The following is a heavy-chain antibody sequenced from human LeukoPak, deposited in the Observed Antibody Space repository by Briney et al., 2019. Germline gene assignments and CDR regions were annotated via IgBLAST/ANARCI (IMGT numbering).Heavy chain of an antibody. CDR2: IYHSGNT. J-gene: IGHJ5*02. CDR3: ARVTNNWFDP. Sequence: SETLSLTCTVSGYSISSGYYWGWIRQPPGKGLEWIGSIYHSGNTYYNPSLKSRVTISVDTSKNQFSLKLSSVTAADTAVYYCARVTNNWFDPWGQGTLVTVSS. CDR1: GYSISSGYY. V-gene: IGHV4-38-2*02. D-gene: IGHD4-11*01.